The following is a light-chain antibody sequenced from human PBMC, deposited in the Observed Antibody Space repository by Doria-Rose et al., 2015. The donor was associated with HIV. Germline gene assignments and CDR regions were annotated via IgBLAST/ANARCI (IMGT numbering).Light chain of an antibody. Sequence: QSPSSLSASIGDRVTITCRASQTVSTYLNWFQQEPGKAPKLLIYAASRLQSGVPSRFSGSGSGTDFTLTISGLQPGDFATYYCQQTYSSPPWTFGQGTKVEVK. CDR2: AAS. V-gene: IGKV1-39*01. CDR1: QTVSTY. J-gene: IGKJ1*01. CDR3: QQTYSSPPWT.